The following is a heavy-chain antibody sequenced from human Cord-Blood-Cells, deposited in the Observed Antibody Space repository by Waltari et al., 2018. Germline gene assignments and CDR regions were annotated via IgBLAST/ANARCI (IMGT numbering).Heavy chain of an antibody. CDR3: ARVSRDYYDSSGYYYFDY. J-gene: IGHJ4*02. CDR1: GGTFSSYA. Sequence: QVQLVQSGAEVKKPGSSVKVSCKASGGTFSSYAISWVRQAPGQGLEWMGGIIPSFGTANDAQKFQGRVTITADKSTSTAYMELSSLRSEDTAVYYCARVSRDYYDSSGYYYFDYWGQGTLVTVSS. CDR2: IIPSFGTA. V-gene: IGHV1-69*06. D-gene: IGHD3-22*01.